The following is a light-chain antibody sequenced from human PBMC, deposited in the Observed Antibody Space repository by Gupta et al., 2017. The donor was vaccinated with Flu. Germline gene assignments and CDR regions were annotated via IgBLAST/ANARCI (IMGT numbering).Light chain of an antibody. V-gene: IGLV3-1*01. CDR1: RLGNNF. CDR3: QTWDGTTGV. CDR2: QDS. Sequence: SVARLGNNFVPWYQQKPGPSPVLVIDQDSKPPSGIPERFSGSNSETTATLTVSGTQAVDEADFYCQTWDGTTGVFGGGTKLTVL. J-gene: IGLJ2*01.